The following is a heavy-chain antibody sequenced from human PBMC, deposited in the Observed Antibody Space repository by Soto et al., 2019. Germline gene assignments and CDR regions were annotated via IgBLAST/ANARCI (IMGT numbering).Heavy chain of an antibody. Sequence: GASVKVSCKTSGYTFNTYAITWLRQFPGQGLEWMGWISGYNGKTEYAQTHQGRVTVTTDTSTSTAFMELRSLRSDDTAVYYCARDFYSDGSGPSDYWGQGTPVTVSS. CDR1: GYTFNTYA. V-gene: IGHV1-18*04. D-gene: IGHD6-19*01. J-gene: IGHJ4*02. CDR2: ISGYNGKT. CDR3: ARDFYSDGSGPSDY.